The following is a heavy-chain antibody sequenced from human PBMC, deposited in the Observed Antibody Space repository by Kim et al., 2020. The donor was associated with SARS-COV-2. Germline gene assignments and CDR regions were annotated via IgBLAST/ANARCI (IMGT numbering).Heavy chain of an antibody. D-gene: IGHD3-10*01. CDR3: ARELWFGELLSLSGMDV. CDR1: GFTFSSYW. CDR2: IKQDGSEK. J-gene: IGHJ6*02. V-gene: IGHV3-7*01. Sequence: GGSLRLSCAASGFTFSSYWMSWVRQAPGKGLEWVANIKQDGSEKYYVDSVKGRFTISRDNAKNSLYLQMNSLRAEDTAVYYCARELWFGELLSLSGMDVWGQGTTVTVSS.